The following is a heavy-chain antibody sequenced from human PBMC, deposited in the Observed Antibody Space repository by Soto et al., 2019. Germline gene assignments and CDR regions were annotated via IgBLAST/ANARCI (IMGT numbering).Heavy chain of an antibody. CDR3: ARDRAVYYDFWRPIDY. CDR2: ISSSSSTI. J-gene: IGHJ4*02. Sequence: GGSLRLSCAASGFTFSSYSMNWVRQAPGKGLEWVSYISSSSSTIYYADSVKGRFTISRDNAKNSLYLQMNSLRDEDTAVYYCARDRAVYYDFWRPIDYWGQGTLVTVSS. V-gene: IGHV3-48*02. D-gene: IGHD3-3*01. CDR1: GFTFSSYS.